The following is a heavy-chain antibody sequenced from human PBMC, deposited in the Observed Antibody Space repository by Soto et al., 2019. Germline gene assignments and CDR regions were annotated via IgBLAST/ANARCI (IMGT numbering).Heavy chain of an antibody. J-gene: IGHJ4*02. CDR3: AKDVQLWFGELFYHFDY. CDR1: EFSFSDYW. D-gene: IGHD3-10*01. CDR2: LDQGGGEK. Sequence: GGSLRLSCAASEFSFSDYWMAWVRQAPGKGLEWVANLDQGGGEKHYVDSVKGRFTISRDNAKNSLYLQMNSLRAEDTAVYYCAKDVQLWFGELFYHFDYWGQGTLVTVSS. V-gene: IGHV3-7*05.